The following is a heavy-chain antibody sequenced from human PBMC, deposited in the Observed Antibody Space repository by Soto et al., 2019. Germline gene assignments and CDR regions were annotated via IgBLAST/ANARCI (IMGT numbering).Heavy chain of an antibody. V-gene: IGHV3-11*06. Sequence: GGSLRLSCATSGFPFNDYYMTWIRQAPGKGLECLSHISPKSTFRNYADSVKGRFTISRDNTESSLFLQMNSLGVDDTAVYSCVRGGGGGLFEHWGQGVLVTVSS. CDR2: ISPKSTFR. CDR3: VRGGGGGLFEH. CDR1: GFPFNDYY. J-gene: IGHJ4*02. D-gene: IGHD2-21*01.